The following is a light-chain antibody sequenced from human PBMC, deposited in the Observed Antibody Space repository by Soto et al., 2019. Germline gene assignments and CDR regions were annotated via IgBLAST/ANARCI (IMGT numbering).Light chain of an antibody. V-gene: IGKV1-39*01. CDR2: SAY. Sequence: DLQMTQSPSSLSASVGDTVTITCRANQSIATYLAWYHQKPGKAPKLLISSAYTLHSGVPSRFSGSGSGTDFTLTIKSLQPEDFATYYCQQSYRTPITFGQGTRLDIK. CDR1: QSIATY. J-gene: IGKJ5*01. CDR3: QQSYRTPIT.